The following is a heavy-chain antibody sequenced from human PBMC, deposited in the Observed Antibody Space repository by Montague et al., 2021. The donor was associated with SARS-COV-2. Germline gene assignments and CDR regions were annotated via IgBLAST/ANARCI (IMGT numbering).Heavy chain of an antibody. V-gene: IGHV4-59*01. J-gene: IGHJ4*02. CDR3: ARAQNTCFIANCVNYFDF. Sequence: LSLTCTVSGGSISTYYWSWIRQPPGKGLEWIGYIYYTGSTKYNPSLKSRVTMSLDRPTNRFSLRLNSVTAADTAMYYCARAQNTCFIANCVNYFDFWGLGAQVTVSS. CDR1: GGSISTYY. D-gene: IGHD1-1*01. CDR2: IYYTGST.